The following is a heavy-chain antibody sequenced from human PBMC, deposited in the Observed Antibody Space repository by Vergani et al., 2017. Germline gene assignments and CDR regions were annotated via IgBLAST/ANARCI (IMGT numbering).Heavy chain of an antibody. Sequence: QVTLKESGPALVKPTQTLTLTCTLSGFSVNSHSMRVIWIRQPPGKALEWLARIDWNDQTYYTTSLRTRITISKDTSKNQVALTMTNMDPVDTATYYCTRTLSDSRGYFIDYWGQGTLVTVSS. J-gene: IGHJ4*02. D-gene: IGHD3-22*01. CDR2: IDWNDQT. V-gene: IGHV2-70*04. CDR1: GFSVNSHSMR. CDR3: TRTLSDSRGYFIDY.